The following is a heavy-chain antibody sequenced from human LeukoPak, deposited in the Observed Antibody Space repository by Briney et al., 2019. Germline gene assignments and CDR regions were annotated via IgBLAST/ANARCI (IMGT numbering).Heavy chain of an antibody. V-gene: IGHV3-73*01. CDR1: GFTFSSYS. D-gene: IGHD3-22*01. CDR2: MRSKTQNYAT. CDR3: TNYDDSSDLWGY. Sequence: GGSLRLSCAVSGFTFSSYSMSWVRQAPGKGLEWVGRMRSKTQNYATAYAASVKGRFTISRDDSKNTAFLQMNSLKTEDTAVYYCTNYDDSSDLWGYWGQGTLVTVSS. J-gene: IGHJ4*02.